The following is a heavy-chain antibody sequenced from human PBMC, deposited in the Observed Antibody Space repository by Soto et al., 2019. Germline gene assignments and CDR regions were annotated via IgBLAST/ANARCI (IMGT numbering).Heavy chain of an antibody. CDR2: IYYSGST. D-gene: IGHD6-13*01. CDR1: GGSISSYY. CDR3: ARGPHSSSWYTDY. J-gene: IGHJ4*02. Sequence: SETLSLTCTVSGGSISSYYWSWIRLPPGKGLEWIGYIYYSGSTNYNPSLKSRVTISVDTSKNQLSLKLSSMTAADTAVYYCARGPHSSSWYTDYWGQGTLVTVS. V-gene: IGHV4-59*01.